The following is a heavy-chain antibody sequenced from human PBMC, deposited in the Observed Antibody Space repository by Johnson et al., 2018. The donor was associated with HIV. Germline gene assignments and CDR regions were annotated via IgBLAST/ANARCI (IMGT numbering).Heavy chain of an antibody. CDR3: AKDTAMVRSSAAFDI. J-gene: IGHJ3*02. CDR2: ISYDGSNK. Sequence: QVQLVESGGGVVQPGRSLRLSCAASGFTFSNYAMHWVRQAPGKGLEWVAVISYDGSNKYYADSVKGRFTISRDNSKNTLYLQMNSLSPEDTAIYYCAKDTAMVRSSAAFDIWGQGTMVTVSS. V-gene: IGHV3-30*04. CDR1: GFTFSNYA. D-gene: IGHD5-18*01.